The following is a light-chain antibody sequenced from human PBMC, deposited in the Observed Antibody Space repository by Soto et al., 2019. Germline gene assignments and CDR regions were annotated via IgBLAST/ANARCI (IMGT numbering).Light chain of an antibody. CDR3: HQYNFWPS. CDR2: GSS. V-gene: IGKV3-20*01. J-gene: IGKJ1*01. Sequence: EIVLTQSPGTLSLSPGERATLSCRASQTVSSSSLAWYQHKPGQATGLLIFGSSTRATGFPDRFSGSGSGTVFTLTSSILHDEVVADYCCHQYNFWPSFGQGTKVDIK. CDR1: QTVSSSS.